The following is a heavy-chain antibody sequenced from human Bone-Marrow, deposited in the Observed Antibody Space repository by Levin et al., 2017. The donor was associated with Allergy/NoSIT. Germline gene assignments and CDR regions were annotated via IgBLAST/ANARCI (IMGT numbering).Heavy chain of an antibody. CDR1: GFTFDDYT. J-gene: IGHJ4*02. V-gene: IGHV3-43*01. CDR3: ARDRTRYGSGRYGLNY. D-gene: IGHD3-10*01. CDR2: IEWTGSTT. Sequence: LSLTCATSGFTFDDYTMHWVRQAPGKGLEWVSLIEWTGSTTDYADSVKGRFTISRDNNKKSLYLQMSSLRSEDTALYYCARDRTRYGSGRYGLNYWGQGTLVTVSS.